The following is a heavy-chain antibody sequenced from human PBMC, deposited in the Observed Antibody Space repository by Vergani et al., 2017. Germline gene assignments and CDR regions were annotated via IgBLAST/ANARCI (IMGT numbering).Heavy chain of an antibody. D-gene: IGHD3-22*01. CDR1: GFTFSSYA. J-gene: IGHJ4*02. V-gene: IGHV3-23*01. CDR2: ISGSGGST. Sequence: EVQLLESGGGLVQPGGSQRLSCAASGFTFSSYAMSWVRPAPGKGLEWVSAISGSGGSTYYADSVKGRFTISRDNAKNTLYLQMNSLRAEDTAVYYCAKRTRSYDSSAYEYYFDYWGQGTLVTVSS. CDR3: AKRTRSYDSSAYEYYFDY.